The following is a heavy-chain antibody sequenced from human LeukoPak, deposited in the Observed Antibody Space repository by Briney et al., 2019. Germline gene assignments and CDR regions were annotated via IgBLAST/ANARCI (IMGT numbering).Heavy chain of an antibody. V-gene: IGHV4-4*02. CDR2: IYHSGST. CDR1: GGFISSSNW. D-gene: IGHD3-9*01. CDR3: ARAYYDILTGYHWFDP. Sequence: SETLSLTCAVSGGFISSSNWWSWVRQPPGKGLEWIGEIYHSGSTNYNPSLKSRVTISVDKSKNQLSLKLSSVTAADTAVYYCARAYYDILTGYHWFDPWGQGTLVTVSS. J-gene: IGHJ5*02.